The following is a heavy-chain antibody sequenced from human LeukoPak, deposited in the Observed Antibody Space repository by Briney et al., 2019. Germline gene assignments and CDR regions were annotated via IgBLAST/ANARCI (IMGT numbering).Heavy chain of an antibody. Sequence: PSETLSLTCTVSGGSISSSSYYWGWIRQPPGKGLEWIGSIYYSGSTYYNPSLKSRVTISVDTSKNQFSLKLSSVTAADTAVYYCARVGRITIFGVVKPNWFDPWGQGTLVTVSS. J-gene: IGHJ5*02. V-gene: IGHV4-39*01. CDR3: ARVGRITIFGVVKPNWFDP. CDR1: GGSISSSSYY. CDR2: IYYSGST. D-gene: IGHD3-3*01.